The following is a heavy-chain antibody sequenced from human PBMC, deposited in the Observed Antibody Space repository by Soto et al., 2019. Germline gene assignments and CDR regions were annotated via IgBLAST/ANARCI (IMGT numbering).Heavy chain of an antibody. D-gene: IGHD6-13*01. CDR1: GYSISSSNW. CDR2: IYYSGST. Sequence: PSETLSLTCAVSGYSISSSNWWGWIRQPPGKGLEWIGYIYYSGSTYYNPSLKSRVTMSVDTSKNQFSLKLSSVTAVDTAVYYCARSGGRSSSYNWFDPWGQGTLVTVSS. J-gene: IGHJ5*02. V-gene: IGHV4-28*01. CDR3: ARSGGRSSSYNWFDP.